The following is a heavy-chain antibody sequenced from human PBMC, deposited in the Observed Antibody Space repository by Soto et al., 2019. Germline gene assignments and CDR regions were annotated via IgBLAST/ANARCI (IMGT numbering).Heavy chain of an antibody. CDR3: ARGGDGYNGRWSYYYFDY. J-gene: IGHJ4*02. CDR1: GGSISSYY. V-gene: IGHV4-59*01. D-gene: IGHD5-12*01. CDR2: IYYSGST. Sequence: PSETLSLTCTVSGGSISSYYWSWIRQPPGKGLEWIGYIYYSGSTNYNPSLKSRVTISVDTSKNQFSLKLSSVTAADTAVYYCARGGDGYNGRWSYYYFDYWGQGTLVTVSS.